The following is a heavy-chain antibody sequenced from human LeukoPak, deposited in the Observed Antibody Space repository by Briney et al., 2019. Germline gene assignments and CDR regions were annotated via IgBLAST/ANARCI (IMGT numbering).Heavy chain of an antibody. D-gene: IGHD1-1*01. CDR2: IYYSGSP. Sequence: PSETLSLTCTVSGGSISNNNYYWAWIRQPPGKGLECIGSIYYSGSPYYNPSLKSTVTISVDTSKNQFSLRLSSVTAADTAVYYCATWRTAKTGFDYWGQGTLVTVSS. J-gene: IGHJ4*02. V-gene: IGHV4-39*01. CDR3: ATWRTAKTGFDY. CDR1: GGSISNNNYY.